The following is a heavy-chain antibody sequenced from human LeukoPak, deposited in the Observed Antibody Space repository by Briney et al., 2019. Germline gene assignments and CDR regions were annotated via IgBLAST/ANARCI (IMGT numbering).Heavy chain of an antibody. CDR1: GGSISSYY. CDR3: ATEAPSYCFDY. J-gene: IGHJ4*02. CDR2: IYYSGRT. Sequence: SETLSLTCNVSGGSISSYYWSWIRQPPGKGLEWIGYIYYSGRTNYNPSLKSRVTISVDTSKNQLSLKVNSVTAADTAVYYCATEAPSYCFDYWGQGTLVTVSS. D-gene: IGHD6-6*01. V-gene: IGHV4-59*12.